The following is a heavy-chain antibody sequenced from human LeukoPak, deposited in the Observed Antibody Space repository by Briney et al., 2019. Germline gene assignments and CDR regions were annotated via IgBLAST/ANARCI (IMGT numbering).Heavy chain of an antibody. CDR3: ARDQGSADY. CDR2: INGNGGST. Sequence: GGSLRLSCAASGFAFDDYGMTWVRQAPGKGLEWVSGINGNGGSTGYADSVRGRFIISRDNAKNYVHLQMDSLRAEDTAVYYCARDQGSADYWGQGTLVTVSS. CDR1: GFAFDDYG. J-gene: IGHJ4*02. V-gene: IGHV3-20*04.